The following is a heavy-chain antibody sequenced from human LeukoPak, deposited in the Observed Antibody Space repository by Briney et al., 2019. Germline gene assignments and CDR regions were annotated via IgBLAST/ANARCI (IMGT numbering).Heavy chain of an antibody. J-gene: IGHJ3*02. Sequence: SETPSLTCTVSGGSISSYYWSWIRQPPGKGLEWIGYIYYSGSTNYNPSLKSRVTISVDTSKNQFSLKLSSVTAADTAVYYCARDPQGCSSTSCYRDAFDIWGQGTMVTVSS. D-gene: IGHD2-2*01. CDR3: ARDPQGCSSTSCYRDAFDI. V-gene: IGHV4-59*12. CDR1: GGSISSYY. CDR2: IYYSGST.